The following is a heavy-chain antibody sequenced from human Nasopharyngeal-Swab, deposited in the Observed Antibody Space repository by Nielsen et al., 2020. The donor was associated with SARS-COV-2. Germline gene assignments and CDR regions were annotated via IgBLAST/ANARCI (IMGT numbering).Heavy chain of an antibody. CDR2: INPNSGGT. V-gene: IGHV1-2*02. D-gene: IGHD3-9*01. J-gene: IGHJ4*02. Sequence: WVRQAPGQGLEWMGWINPNSGGTNYAQKFQGRVTMTRDTSISTAYMELSRLRSDDTAVYYCARVADDILEGAFDYWGQGTLVTVSS. CDR3: ARVADDILEGAFDY.